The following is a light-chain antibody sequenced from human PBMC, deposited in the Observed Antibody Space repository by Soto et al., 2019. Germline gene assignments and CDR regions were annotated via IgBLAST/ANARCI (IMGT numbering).Light chain of an antibody. J-gene: IGKJ1*01. V-gene: IGKV2-30*01. CDR3: MQATHWPWT. Sequence: DVVMTQSPLSLPVTLGQPASISCRSSQSLVSSNGKTFLIWFQQRPGQSPRRLIYKVSNRDSAVPDRFTGSGSGTDSTLEISRVEAEDVGVYYCMQATHWPWTFGQGTKVEIK. CDR2: KVS. CDR1: QSLVSSNGKTF.